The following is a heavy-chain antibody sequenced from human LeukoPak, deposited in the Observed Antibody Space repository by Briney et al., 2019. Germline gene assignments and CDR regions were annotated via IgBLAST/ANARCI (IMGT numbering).Heavy chain of an antibody. CDR1: GFTVSSNY. J-gene: IGHJ5*02. CDR2: ISGSGGST. Sequence: GGSLRLSCAASGFTVSSNYMSWVRQAPGKGLEWVSAISGSGGSTYYADSVKGRFTISRDNSKNTLYLQMNSLRAEDTAVYYCAKDLRWGLREFWFDPWGQGTLVTVSS. V-gene: IGHV3-23*01. D-gene: IGHD1-26*01. CDR3: AKDLRWGLREFWFDP.